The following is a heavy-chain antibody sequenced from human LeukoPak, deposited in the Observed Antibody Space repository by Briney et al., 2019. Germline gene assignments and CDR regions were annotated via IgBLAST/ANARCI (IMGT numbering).Heavy chain of an antibody. D-gene: IGHD3-16*01. V-gene: IGHV3-72*01. CDR1: GFTFSDYI. CDR2: IRRGKNGYTT. CDR3: TRDGGGGDNSAFDI. Sequence: GGSLRLSCAASGFTFSDYILDWVRQAPGKGLEWIGRIRRGKNGYTTEYAASVKGRFIISRDDPKKSMYLYMNNLRAEDTAVYYCTRDGGGGDNSAFDIWGQGTMVTVSS. J-gene: IGHJ3*02.